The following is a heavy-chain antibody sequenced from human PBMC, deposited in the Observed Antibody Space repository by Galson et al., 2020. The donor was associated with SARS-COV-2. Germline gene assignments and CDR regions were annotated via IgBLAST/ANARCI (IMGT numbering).Heavy chain of an antibody. Sequence: GESLKISCAASGFTFDDYGMSWVRQAPGKGLEWVSGINWNGGSTGYADSVKGRFTISRDNAKNSLYLQMNSLRAEDTALYYCARAPALLWFGEESLFDYWGQGTLVTVSS. V-gene: IGHV3-20*04. J-gene: IGHJ4*02. CDR3: ARAPALLWFGEESLFDY. D-gene: IGHD3-10*01. CDR2: INWNGGST. CDR1: GFTFDDYG.